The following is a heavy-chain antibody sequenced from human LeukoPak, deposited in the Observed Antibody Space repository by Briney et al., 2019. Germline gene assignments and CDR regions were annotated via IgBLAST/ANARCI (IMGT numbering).Heavy chain of an antibody. CDR2: INPNSGGT. CDR3: AREERAQTSCHFDY. D-gene: IGHD2-2*01. Sequence: GASVKVSCKASGYTFTSYYMHWVRQAPGQGLEWMGWINPNSGGTNYAQKFQGRVTMTRDTSISTAYMELSRLRSDDTAVYYCAREERAQTSCHFDYWGQGTLVTVSS. J-gene: IGHJ4*02. CDR1: GYTFTSYY. V-gene: IGHV1-2*02.